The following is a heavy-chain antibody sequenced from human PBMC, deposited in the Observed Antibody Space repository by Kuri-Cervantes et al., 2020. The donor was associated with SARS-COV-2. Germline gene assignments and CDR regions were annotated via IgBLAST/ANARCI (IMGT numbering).Heavy chain of an antibody. CDR1: GGSISSSSYY. D-gene: IGHD2-15*01. Sequence: SETLSLTCTVSGGSISSSSYYWGWIRQPPGKGLEWIGSIYYSGSTYYNPSLKSRVTISVDTSKNQFSLKLSSVTAADTAVYYCARQASIVDDAFDIWGQGTMVTVSS. CDR3: ARQASIVDDAFDI. CDR2: IYYSGST. J-gene: IGHJ3*02. V-gene: IGHV4-39*01.